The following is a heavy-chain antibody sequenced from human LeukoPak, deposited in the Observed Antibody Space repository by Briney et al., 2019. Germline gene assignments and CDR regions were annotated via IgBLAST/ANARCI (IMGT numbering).Heavy chain of an antibody. Sequence: GGSLRLSCAASGFTFSAYSMNWVRQAPGKGLEWVSYISSSSSSIYYADSVKGRFTISRDNAKNSLYLQMNSLRAEDTAEYYCARDPVGWELPTSYYYYYMDVWGKGTTVTVSS. CDR2: ISSSSSSI. D-gene: IGHD1-26*01. CDR1: GFTFSAYS. CDR3: ARDPVGWELPTSYYYYYMDV. V-gene: IGHV3-48*01. J-gene: IGHJ6*03.